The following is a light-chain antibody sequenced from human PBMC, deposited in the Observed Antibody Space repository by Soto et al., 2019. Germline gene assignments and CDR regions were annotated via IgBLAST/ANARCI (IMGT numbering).Light chain of an antibody. V-gene: IGLV2-23*01. CDR1: SSDVGSYNF. CDR2: EGS. CDR3: CSYAGSSTWV. J-gene: IGLJ1*01. Sequence: QSALTQPASVSGSPGQSITISCTGTSSDVGSYNFVSWYQQHPGKAPKLRIYEGSKRPSGVSNRFSGSKSGNTASLTISGLQADDEADYYCCSYAGSSTWVFGTGTKLTVL.